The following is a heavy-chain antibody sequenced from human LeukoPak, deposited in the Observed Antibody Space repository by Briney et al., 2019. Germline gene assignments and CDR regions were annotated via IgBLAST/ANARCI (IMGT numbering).Heavy chain of an antibody. CDR1: GFTFSSYA. CDR2: IXXSXGST. Sequence: GGSLRLSCAASGFTFSSYAMSWVRQAPGKGXXWVSAIXXSXGSTYYADSVKGRCTISRDNSKNTLYLQMNSLRAEDTAVYYCASRGRAFDIWGQGTMVTVSS. D-gene: IGHD3-10*01. CDR3: ASRGRAFDI. J-gene: IGHJ3*02. V-gene: IGHV3-23*01.